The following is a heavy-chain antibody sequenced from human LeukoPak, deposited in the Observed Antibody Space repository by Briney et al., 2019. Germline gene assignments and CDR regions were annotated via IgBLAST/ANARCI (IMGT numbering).Heavy chain of an antibody. CDR3: ARDYYDSSGSLHDAFDI. Sequence: EASVKVSCKASGYTFTSYGISWVRQAPGQGLEWMGWISAYNGNTNYAQKLQGRVTMTTDTSTSTAYMELRSLRSDDTAVYYCARDYYDSSGSLHDAFDIWGQGTMVTVSS. CDR2: ISAYNGNT. CDR1: GYTFTSYG. V-gene: IGHV1-18*01. J-gene: IGHJ3*02. D-gene: IGHD3-22*01.